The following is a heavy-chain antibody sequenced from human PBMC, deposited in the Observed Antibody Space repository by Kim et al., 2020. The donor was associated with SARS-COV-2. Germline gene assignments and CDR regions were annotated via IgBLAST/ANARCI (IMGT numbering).Heavy chain of an antibody. CDR2: ISWNSGSI. D-gene: IGHD2-8*02. Sequence: GGSLRLSCAASGFTFDDYAMHWVRQAPGKGLEWVSGISWNSGSIGYADSVKGRFTISRDNAKNSLYLQMNSLRAEDTALYYCAKDESRLVGQVGLFDIWG. CDR3: AKDESRLVGQVGLFDI. V-gene: IGHV3-9*01. J-gene: IGHJ3*02. CDR1: GFTFDDYA.